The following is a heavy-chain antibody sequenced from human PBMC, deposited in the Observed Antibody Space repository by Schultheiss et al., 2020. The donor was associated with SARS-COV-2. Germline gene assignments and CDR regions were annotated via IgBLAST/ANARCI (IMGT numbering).Heavy chain of an antibody. CDR3: ARRGRGASPDY. CDR2: IYYSGST. V-gene: IGHV4-59*08. CDR1: GRSFSGYY. D-gene: IGHD3-16*01. J-gene: IGHJ4*02. Sequence: SETLSLTCAVYGRSFSGYYWSWIRQPPGKGLEWIGYIYYSGSTNYNPSLKSRVTISVDTSKNQFSLKLSSVTAADTAVYYCARRGRGASPDYWGQGTLVTVSS.